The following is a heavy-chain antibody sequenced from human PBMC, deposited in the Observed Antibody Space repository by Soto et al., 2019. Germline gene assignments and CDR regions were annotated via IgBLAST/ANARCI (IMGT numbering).Heavy chain of an antibody. J-gene: IGHJ6*03. Sequence: EVQLVESGGGLVQPGRSLRLSCAASGFTFDDYAMHWVRQAPGKGLEWVSGISWNSGSIGYADSVKGRFTISRDNAKNSLYLQMNSRRAADAALYYCAKSAGYSNYVSYYYYMDVWGKGTTVTVSS. CDR1: GFTFDDYA. CDR3: AKSAGYSNYVSYYYYMDV. V-gene: IGHV3-9*01. CDR2: ISWNSGSI. D-gene: IGHD4-4*01.